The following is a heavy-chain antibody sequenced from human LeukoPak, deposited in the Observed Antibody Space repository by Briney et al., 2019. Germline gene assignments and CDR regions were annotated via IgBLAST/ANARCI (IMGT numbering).Heavy chain of an antibody. CDR3: ASHLAVSGTRGFDY. CDR1: GGSFSGYY. CDR2: IYHGGNT. J-gene: IGHJ4*02. V-gene: IGHV4-34*01. Sequence: SETLSLTRGVYGGSFSGYYWSWIRQTPGEGLEWIGEIYHGGNTHYNTSLESRVTMSVDKSRNQFSLNLYSVTAADTAVYYCASHLAVSGTRGFDYWGQGILVTVSS. D-gene: IGHD1-1*01.